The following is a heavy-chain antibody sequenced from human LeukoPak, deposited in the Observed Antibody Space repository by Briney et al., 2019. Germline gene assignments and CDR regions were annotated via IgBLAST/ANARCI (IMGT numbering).Heavy chain of an antibody. D-gene: IGHD1-26*01. CDR2: IYTSGST. CDR3: ARVIVGATRGNYYYYMDV. V-gene: IGHV4-4*07. J-gene: IGHJ6*03. Sequence: SETLSLTCTVSGGSISSYYWNWIRQPAGKGLEWIGRIYTSGSTNYNPSLKSRVTMSVDTSKNQFSLKLSSVTAADTAVYYCARVIVGATRGNYYYYMDVWGKGTTVTVSS. CDR1: GGSISSYY.